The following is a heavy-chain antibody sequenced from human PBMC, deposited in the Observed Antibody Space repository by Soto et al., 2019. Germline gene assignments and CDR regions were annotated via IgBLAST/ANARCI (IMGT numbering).Heavy chain of an antibody. D-gene: IGHD5-12*01. CDR2: IYYSGST. Sequence: QVQLQESGPGLVKPSQTLSLTCTVSGGSISSGGYYWSWIRQHPGKGLEWIGYIYYSGSTYYNPSLKSRVTISVDTSKNQFSLKLSSVTAADTAVYYCARVQRGYSGYDYVEAGIDYWGQGTLVTVSS. CDR1: GGSISSGGYY. J-gene: IGHJ4*02. CDR3: ARVQRGYSGYDYVEAGIDY. V-gene: IGHV4-31*03.